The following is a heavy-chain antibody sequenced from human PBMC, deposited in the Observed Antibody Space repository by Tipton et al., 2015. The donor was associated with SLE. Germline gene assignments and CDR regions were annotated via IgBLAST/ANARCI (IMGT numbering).Heavy chain of an antibody. CDR3: ARGGVGGYDYFDY. Sequence: TLSLTCTVSGYSIFDGYYWSWIRQHPGKGLEWIGYIYNSGGTDYNPSLKSRVTISADTSKNHFSLNLSSVTAADTAVYYCARGGVGGYDYFDYWGQGALVTVSS. J-gene: IGHJ4*02. V-gene: IGHV4-31*03. CDR2: IYNSGGT. D-gene: IGHD5-12*01. CDR1: GYSIFDGYY.